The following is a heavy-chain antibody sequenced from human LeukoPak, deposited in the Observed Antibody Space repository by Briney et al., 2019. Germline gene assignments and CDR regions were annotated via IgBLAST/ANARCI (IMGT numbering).Heavy chain of an antibody. CDR3: TVVGEFEY. D-gene: IGHD3-10*01. J-gene: IGHJ4*02. CDR2: IKSKTNGETT. V-gene: IGHV3-15*01. Sequence: PGGSLRLSCAASGFTFSNAWMSWVRQAPGKGLEWVGRIKSKTNGETTDYAAPVKGRFTISRDDSIHTLYLQMNSLKTEDTAVYYCTVVGEFEYWGQGTLVTVSS. CDR1: GFTFSNAW.